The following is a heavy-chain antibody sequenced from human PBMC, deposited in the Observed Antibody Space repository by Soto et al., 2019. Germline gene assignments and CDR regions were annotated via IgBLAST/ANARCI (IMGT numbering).Heavy chain of an antibody. V-gene: IGHV4-30-4*01. D-gene: IGHD3-10*01. CDR2: IYYSGST. Sequence: SETLSLTCTVSGGSISSGDYYLSWIRQPPGKGLEWIGYIYYSGSTYYNPSLKSRVTISVDTSKNQFSLKLSSVTAADTAVYYCAREGTGFTMVRGVITHAAYYSDYWGQGTLVTVSS. CDR1: GGSISSGDYY. CDR3: AREGTGFTMVRGVITHAAYYSDY. J-gene: IGHJ4*02.